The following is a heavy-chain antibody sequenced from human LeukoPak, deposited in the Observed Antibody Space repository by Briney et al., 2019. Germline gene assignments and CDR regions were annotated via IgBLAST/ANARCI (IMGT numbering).Heavy chain of an antibody. V-gene: IGHV1-2*04. Sequence: ASVKVSCTASGYTFTDYYMHWVRQAPGQGLEWMGWINPNSGGTNYAQKFQGWVTMTRDTSISTAYMELSRLRSDDTAVYYCACAGYYDSSGYYPNLMDVWGQGTTVTVSS. D-gene: IGHD3-22*01. J-gene: IGHJ6*02. CDR2: INPNSGGT. CDR1: GYTFTDYY. CDR3: ACAGYYDSSGYYPNLMDV.